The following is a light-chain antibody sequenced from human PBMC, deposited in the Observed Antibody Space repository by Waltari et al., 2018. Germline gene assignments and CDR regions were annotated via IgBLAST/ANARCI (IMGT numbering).Light chain of an antibody. CDR2: DAS. V-gene: IGKV3-11*01. Sequence: EIVLTQSPATLSLSPGERATLSCRASQSVSSNLAWYQQKPGQAPRLLIYDASNRATGIPARFSGSGSGTDFTLTISGLEPEDFAVYYCQQRGDWSRTFGPGTKVEIK. CDR3: QQRGDWSRT. CDR1: QSVSSN. J-gene: IGKJ3*01.